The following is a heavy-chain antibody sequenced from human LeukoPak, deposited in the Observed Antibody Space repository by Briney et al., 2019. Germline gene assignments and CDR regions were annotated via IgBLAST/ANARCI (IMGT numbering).Heavy chain of an antibody. V-gene: IGHV1-46*01. J-gene: IGHJ4*02. CDR2: ITPSGGST. CDR1: GYTFTNYY. D-gene: IGHD6-13*01. CDR3: AGGIIAAGTFDY. Sequence: ASVKISCKASGYTFTNYYMHWVRQAPGQGLEWLGLITPSGGSTWYAQKFQGRVTMTRDMSTSTVYMELSSLRSEDTAVYYCAGGIIAAGTFDYWGQGTLVTVSS.